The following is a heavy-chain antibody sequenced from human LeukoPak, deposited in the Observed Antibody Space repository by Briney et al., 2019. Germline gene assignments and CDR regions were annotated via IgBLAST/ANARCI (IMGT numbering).Heavy chain of an antibody. CDR2: FSYSGST. V-gene: IGHV4-59*08. D-gene: IGHD4-17*01. CDR3: ARFGNDYGDYVGDY. J-gene: IGHJ4*02. Sequence: AETLSLTCTVSGASISGSYWSWIRQPPGKGLEWIGYFSYSGSTNYKPSLKSRVTISVDTSKNQSSLKLSSVTAADTAVYYCARFGNDYGDYVGDYWGQGTLVTVSS. CDR1: GASISGSY.